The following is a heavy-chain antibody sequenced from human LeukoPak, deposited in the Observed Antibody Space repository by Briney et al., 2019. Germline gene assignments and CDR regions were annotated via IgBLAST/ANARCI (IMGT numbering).Heavy chain of an antibody. D-gene: IGHD1-7*01. CDR2: IYYSGST. V-gene: IGHV4-38-2*02. CDR1: GYSLSSGYY. Sequence: SETLSLTCTVSGYSLSSGYYWGWIRQPPGKGLEWIGNIYYSGSTYYNPSLKSRVTISVDTSKYQFSLKLTSVTAADTAVYYCARSKLELRYYYYYMDVWGKGTTVTVSS. J-gene: IGHJ6*03. CDR3: ARSKLELRYYYYYMDV.